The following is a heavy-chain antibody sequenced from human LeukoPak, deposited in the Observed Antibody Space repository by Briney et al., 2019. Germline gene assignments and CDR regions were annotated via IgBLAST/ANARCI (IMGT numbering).Heavy chain of an antibody. CDR1: GFIFSRYN. CDR2: IGSSSSPI. J-gene: IGHJ2*01. V-gene: IGHV3-48*01. Sequence: GGSLRLSCAASGFIFSRYNMNWVRQAPGKGLEWVSYIGSSSSPIYYADSVKGRFTISRDNAKNSLYLQMNSLRAEDTAVYYCAKNIIAVAGRDYWYFDLWGRGTLVTVSS. D-gene: IGHD6-19*01. CDR3: AKNIIAVAGRDYWYFDL.